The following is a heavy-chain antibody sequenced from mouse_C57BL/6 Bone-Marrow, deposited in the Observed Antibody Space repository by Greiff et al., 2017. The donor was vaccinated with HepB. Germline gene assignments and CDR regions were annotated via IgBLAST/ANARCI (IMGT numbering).Heavy chain of an antibody. CDR1: GYTFTDHT. V-gene: IGHV1-78*01. CDR3: ARELGPYWYFDV. D-gene: IGHD4-1*01. Sequence: VQRVESDAELVKPGASVKISCKVSGYTFTDHTMHWMKQRPEQGLEWIGYIYPRDGSTKYNEKFKGKATLTADKSSSTAYMQLNSLTSEDSAVYFCARELGPYWYFDVWGTGTTVTVSS. J-gene: IGHJ1*03. CDR2: IYPRDGST.